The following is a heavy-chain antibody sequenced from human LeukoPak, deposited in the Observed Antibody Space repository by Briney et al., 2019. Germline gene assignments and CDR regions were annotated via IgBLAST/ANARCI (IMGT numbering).Heavy chain of an antibody. J-gene: IGHJ6*03. CDR2: INPNSGGT. D-gene: IGHD3-10*01. CDR1: GYTFTGYY. Sequence: ASVKVSCKASGYTFTGYYIHWVRQAPGQGLQWLGWINPNSGGTNSAQKFHCRVTMTRDTSISTAYMDLSRLRSDDTAVYYCAREAYASGSFRTDYYYMDVWGKGTTVTISS. V-gene: IGHV1-2*02. CDR3: AREAYASGSFRTDYYYMDV.